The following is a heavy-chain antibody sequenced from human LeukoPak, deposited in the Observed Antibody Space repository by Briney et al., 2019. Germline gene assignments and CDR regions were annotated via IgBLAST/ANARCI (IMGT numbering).Heavy chain of an antibody. V-gene: IGHV1-18*01. CDR3: AREGVGATKRGAFDY. D-gene: IGHD1-26*01. CDR2: ISAYNGNT. Sequence: SVKVSCKASGYTFTSYGISWVRQAPGQGLEWMGWISAYNGNTNYAQKLQGRVTMTTDTSTSTAYMELSSLRFEDTAVYYCAREGVGATKRGAFDYWGQGTLVTVSS. J-gene: IGHJ4*02. CDR1: GYTFTSYG.